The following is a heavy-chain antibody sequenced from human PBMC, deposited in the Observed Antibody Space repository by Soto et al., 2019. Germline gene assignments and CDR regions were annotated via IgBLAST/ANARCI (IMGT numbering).Heavy chain of an antibody. CDR1: GGSISSGDYY. D-gene: IGHD1-7*01. V-gene: IGHV4-30-4*01. CDR3: ARDGTTGNYYYYYGMDV. CDR2: IYYSGST. J-gene: IGHJ6*02. Sequence: PSETQSLTSTVSGGSISSGDYYWSWIRQPPGKGLEWIGYIYYSGSTYYNPSLKSRVTISVDTSKNQFSLKLSSVTAADTAVYYCARDGTTGNYYYYYGMDVWGQGTTVTVSS.